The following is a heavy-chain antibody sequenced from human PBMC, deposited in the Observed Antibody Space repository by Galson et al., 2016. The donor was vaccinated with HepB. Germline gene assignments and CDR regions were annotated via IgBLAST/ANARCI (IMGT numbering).Heavy chain of an antibody. D-gene: IGHD3-22*01. CDR2: ISHEGANK. CDR3: AKVSDHHDSSGLFDY. V-gene: IGHV3-30*18. J-gene: IGHJ4*02. CDR1: GFTFENYG. Sequence: SLRLSCAVRGFTFENYGMHWVRQAPGKGPEWLSLISHEGANKYYADSVQGRFTISRDNSENTLYLQMNSLRPEDTAVYYCAKVSDHHDSSGLFDYWGQGTQVTVSS.